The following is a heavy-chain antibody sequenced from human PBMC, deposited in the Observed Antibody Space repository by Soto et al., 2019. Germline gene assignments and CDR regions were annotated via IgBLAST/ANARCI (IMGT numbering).Heavy chain of an antibody. V-gene: IGHV4-34*01. CDR1: GGSFSGYY. J-gene: IGHJ6*02. CDR2: INHSGST. CDR3: ARRKQLPLFYYGMDV. D-gene: IGHD1-1*01. Sequence: QVQLQQWGAGLLKPSETLSLTCAVYGGSFSGYYWSWIRQPPGKGLEWTGEINHSGSTNYNPSLKSRVTISVDTSKHQFSLKLSSVTAADTAVYYCARRKQLPLFYYGMDVWGQGSTVTVCS.